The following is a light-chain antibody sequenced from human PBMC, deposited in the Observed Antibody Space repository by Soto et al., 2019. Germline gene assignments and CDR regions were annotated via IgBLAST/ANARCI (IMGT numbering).Light chain of an antibody. V-gene: IGKV3-20*01. J-gene: IGKJ2*01. CDR3: QQYGSSSYT. Sequence: EIVLTQSPGTLSLSPGERATLSCRARQSVSSSYLAWYQQKPGQAPRLLIYGASSRATGIPDRFSGSGSGTEFTLTISRLEPEDFALYYCQQYGSSSYTFGQGTKLEIK. CDR2: GAS. CDR1: QSVSSSY.